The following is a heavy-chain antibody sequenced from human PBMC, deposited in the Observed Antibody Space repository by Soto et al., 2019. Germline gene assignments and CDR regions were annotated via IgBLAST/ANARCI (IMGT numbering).Heavy chain of an antibody. D-gene: IGHD3-16*01. CDR2: INGDGTDT. CDR3: AREVGRGSGSYYLDY. V-gene: IGHV3-74*03. CDR1: GFTFSMYW. Sequence: GSLRLSCAASGFTFSMYWMHWVRQAPGKGLLWVSRINGDGTDTTYADSVKGRFTISRDNAKNTVYLQMNGLRAEDTAVYYCAREVGRGSGSYYLDYWGQETLVTVS. J-gene: IGHJ4*02.